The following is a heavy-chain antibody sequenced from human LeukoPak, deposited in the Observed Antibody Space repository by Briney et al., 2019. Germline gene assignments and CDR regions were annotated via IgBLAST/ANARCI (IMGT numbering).Heavy chain of an antibody. CDR1: VDSVSSNIAA. CDR2: PYNRSKWYN. CDR3: ARGPEWQPATHDAFDI. Sequence: SQTLSLTCVISVDSVSSNIAAWEWVRQSPSRGLGWQGRPYNRSKWYNDYAVFVKSRITINPDTSKNQFTLQLNSVTPEDTAVYYCARGPEWQPATHDAFDIWGQGTMVTVSS. J-gene: IGHJ3*02. D-gene: IGHD3-3*01. V-gene: IGHV6-1*01.